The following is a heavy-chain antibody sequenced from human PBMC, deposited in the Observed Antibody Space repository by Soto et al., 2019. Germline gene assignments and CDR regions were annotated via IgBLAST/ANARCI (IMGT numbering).Heavy chain of an antibody. J-gene: IGHJ6*02. V-gene: IGHV1-69*13. D-gene: IGHD2-15*01. CDR1: GGTFSSYA. Sequence: AVKVSCKASGGTFSSYAISWVRQAPGQGLEWMGGIIPIFGTANYAQKFQGRVTITADESTSTAYMELSSLRSEDTAVYYCARSLSPVADLGHYYYGMDVWGQGTTVTVSS. CDR3: ARSLSPVADLGHYYYGMDV. CDR2: IIPIFGTA.